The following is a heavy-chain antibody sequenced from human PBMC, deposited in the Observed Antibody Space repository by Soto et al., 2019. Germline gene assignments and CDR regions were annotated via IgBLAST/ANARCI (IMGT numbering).Heavy chain of an antibody. CDR1: GYTFTSYY. V-gene: IGHV1-46*01. CDR3: ARDRGYSGYGFDY. Sequence: GASVKVSCKASGYTFTSYYMHWVRQAPGQGLEWMGIINPSGGSTSYAQKFQGRVTMTTDTSTSTAYMELRSLRSDDTAVYYCARDRGYSGYGFDYWGQGTLVTVSS. D-gene: IGHD5-12*01. CDR2: INPSGGST. J-gene: IGHJ4*02.